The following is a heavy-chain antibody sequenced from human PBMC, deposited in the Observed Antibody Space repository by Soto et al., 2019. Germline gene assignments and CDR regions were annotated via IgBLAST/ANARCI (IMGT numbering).Heavy chain of an antibody. CDR1: GFTFSDYY. Sequence: QVQLVESGGGLVEPGGSLRLSCAASGFTFSDYYMSWIRQAPGKGLEWVSYISSSDSIIYHADSVKGRFTISRDNAKNSLYLQMNRLRVEDTAVYYCARDCRSTSCYGYFQKWGQGTLVTVSS. CDR3: ARDCRSTSCYGYFQK. V-gene: IGHV3-11*01. D-gene: IGHD2-2*01. CDR2: ISSSDSII. J-gene: IGHJ1*01.